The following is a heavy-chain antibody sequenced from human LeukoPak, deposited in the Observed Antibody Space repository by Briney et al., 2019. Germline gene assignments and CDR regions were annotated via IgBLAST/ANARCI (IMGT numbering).Heavy chain of an antibody. V-gene: IGHV3-7*01. CDR3: ARVINFSRDF. Sequence: GGSLRLSCVVSGFSFGTYWMSWVRQAPEKGLEWLASIKPDGSEKLYVDSVKGRFTVSRDNAKNSLFLEMNGLRAEDTAVYYCARVINFSRDFWGQGVLVTVSS. CDR1: GFSFGTYW. D-gene: IGHD2/OR15-2a*01. CDR2: IKPDGSEK. J-gene: IGHJ4*02.